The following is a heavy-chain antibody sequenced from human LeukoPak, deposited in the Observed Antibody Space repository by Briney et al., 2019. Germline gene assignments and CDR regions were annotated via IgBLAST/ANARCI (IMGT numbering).Heavy chain of an antibody. D-gene: IGHD2-2*01. CDR3: ARDWHCSSTSCYDGRFDY. CDR2: IKQDGSEK. Sequence: GGSLRLSCAASGFTFSSYGMSWVRQAPGKGLEWVANIKQDGSEKYYVDSVKGRFTISRDNAKNSLYLQMNSLRAEDTAVYYCARDWHCSSTSCYDGRFDYWGQGTLVTVSS. V-gene: IGHV3-7*01. J-gene: IGHJ4*02. CDR1: GFTFSSYG.